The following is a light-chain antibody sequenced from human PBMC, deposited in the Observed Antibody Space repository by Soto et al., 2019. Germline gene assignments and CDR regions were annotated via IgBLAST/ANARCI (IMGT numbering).Light chain of an antibody. J-gene: IGLJ2*01. CDR1: SSDVGRYKL. CDR2: DVT. V-gene: IGLV2-14*03. CDR3: SSYTTRSTLI. Sequence: QSALTQPASVSGSPGQSITISCTGTSSDVGRYKLVSWYQQHPGKAPKLMIYDVTNRPSGVSNRFSGSKSGNTASLTISWLQAEDEADYYCSSYTTRSTLIFGGGTKLTVL.